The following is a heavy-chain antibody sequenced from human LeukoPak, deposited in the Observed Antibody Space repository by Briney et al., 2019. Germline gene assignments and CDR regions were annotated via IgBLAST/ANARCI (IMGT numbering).Heavy chain of an antibody. CDR1: GYTFTNYY. J-gene: IGHJ4*02. CDR3: ARDSYGGHNLYNFDL. CDR2: INPSGGRT. Sequence: GASVKVSCKASGYTFTNYYIHWVRQAPGQGLEWMGMINPSGGRTTYAKKFQGRVTVTRDTSTNTVYTELSSLRSDDTAVYYCARDSYGGHNLYNFDLWGQGTRVIVSS. V-gene: IGHV1-46*01. D-gene: IGHD3-10*01.